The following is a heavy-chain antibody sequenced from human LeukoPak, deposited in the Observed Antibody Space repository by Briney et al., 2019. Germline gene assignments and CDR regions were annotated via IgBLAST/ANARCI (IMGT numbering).Heavy chain of an antibody. J-gene: IGHJ4*02. CDR2: INPAGSRT. D-gene: IGHD1-26*01. CDR3: AKEAGIVLGGDY. Sequence: GGSLRLSCAVSGFTFRTYAMSWVRQAPGRGLEWVSAINPAGSRTFYVDSVKGRFTISRDNSKNTLYLQMNSLRADDSAVYFCAKEAGIVLGGDYWGQGTLVTVSS. CDR1: GFTFRTYA. V-gene: IGHV3-23*01.